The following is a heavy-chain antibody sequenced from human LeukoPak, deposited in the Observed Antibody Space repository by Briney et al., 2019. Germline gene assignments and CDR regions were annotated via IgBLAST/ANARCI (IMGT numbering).Heavy chain of an antibody. V-gene: IGHV3-7*01. Sequence: PGGSLRLSCAASGFTFSSYWMSWVRQAPGKGLEWVANIKQDGSEKYYVDSVKGRFTISRDNAKNSLYLQMNSLRAEDTAVYYCARNDQSGSGSYYLYYYYGMDVWGQGTTVTVSS. J-gene: IGHJ6*02. CDR3: ARNDQSGSGSYYLYYYYGMDV. CDR2: IKQDGSEK. CDR1: GFTFSSYW. D-gene: IGHD3-10*01.